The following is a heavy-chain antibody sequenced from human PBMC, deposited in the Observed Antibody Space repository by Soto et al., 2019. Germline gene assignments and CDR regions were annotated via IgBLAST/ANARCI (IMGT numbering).Heavy chain of an antibody. J-gene: IGHJ6*02. CDR1: GYRLVNCG. D-gene: IGHD5-12*01. V-gene: IGHV1-18*01. CDR3: ARRKTEVATFDDYYYYGMDV. CDR2: ISPYSGNT. Sequence: ASAKASCKASGYRLVNCGMSWVRQSPGQGLEWMGWISPYSGNTHYASKVQGRLTMTTDTSTSTAYMDLGSLTSDDTAVYYCARRKTEVATFDDYYYYGMDVWGQGTTVTVSS.